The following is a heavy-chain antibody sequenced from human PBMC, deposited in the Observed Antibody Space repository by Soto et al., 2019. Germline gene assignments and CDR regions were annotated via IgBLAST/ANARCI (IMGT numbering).Heavy chain of an antibody. Sequence: GSLRLSCAASGFTFSSYEMNWVRQAPGKGLEWVSYISSSGSTIYYADSVKGRFTISRDNAKNSLYLQMNSLRAEDTAVYYCARAYNWNYLYYYYGMDVWGQGTTVTVSS. CDR1: GFTFSSYE. CDR3: ARAYNWNYLYYYYGMDV. J-gene: IGHJ6*02. CDR2: ISSSGSTI. D-gene: IGHD1-7*01. V-gene: IGHV3-48*03.